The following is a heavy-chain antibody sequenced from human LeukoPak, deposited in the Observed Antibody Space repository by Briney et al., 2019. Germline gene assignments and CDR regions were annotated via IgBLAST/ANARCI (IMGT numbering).Heavy chain of an antibody. D-gene: IGHD1-26*01. Sequence: GSSVKVSCKASGGTFSSYTISWVRQAPGQGLEWMGRIIPTLGIANYAQKFQGRVTITADKSTSTAYMELSSLRSEDTAVYYCARDLVDDAFDIWGQGTMVTVSS. J-gene: IGHJ3*02. V-gene: IGHV1-69*04. CDR1: GGTFSSYT. CDR3: ARDLVDDAFDI. CDR2: IIPTLGIA.